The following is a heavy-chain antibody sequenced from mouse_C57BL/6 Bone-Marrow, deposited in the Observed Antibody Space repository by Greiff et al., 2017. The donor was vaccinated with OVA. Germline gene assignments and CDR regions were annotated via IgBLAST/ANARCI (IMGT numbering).Heavy chain of an antibody. D-gene: IGHD1-1*01. J-gene: IGHJ1*03. V-gene: IGHV6-3*01. CDR3: TNYYGSSYDWYFDV. Sequence: EVKLMESGGGLVQPGGSMKLSCVASGFTFSNYWMNWVRQSPEKGLERVAQIRLKSDNYATHYAESVKGRFTISRDDSKSSVYLQMNNLRAEDTGIYYCTNYYGSSYDWYFDVWGTGTTVTVSS. CDR1: GFTFSNYW. CDR2: IRLKSDNYAT.